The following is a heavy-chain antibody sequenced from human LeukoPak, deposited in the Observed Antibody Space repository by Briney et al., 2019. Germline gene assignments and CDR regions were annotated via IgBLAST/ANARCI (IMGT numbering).Heavy chain of an antibody. CDR2: IYYSGST. Sequence: SETLSLTCTVSGGSISSYYWSWIRQPPGKGLEWVGYIYYSGSTNYNPSLKSRVTISVDTSKNQFSLKLSSVTAADTAVYYCARVRSRDGYLYFDYWGQGTLITVSS. CDR3: ARVRSRDGYLYFDY. D-gene: IGHD5-24*01. V-gene: IGHV4-59*01. J-gene: IGHJ4*02. CDR1: GGSISSYY.